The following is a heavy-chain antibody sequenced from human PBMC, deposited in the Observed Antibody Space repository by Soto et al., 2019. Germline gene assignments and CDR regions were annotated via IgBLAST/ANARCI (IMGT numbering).Heavy chain of an antibody. D-gene: IGHD3-16*01. Sequence: EVQLVESGGGLVKPGGSLRLSCTGSGFPFSAYNINWVRKAPGKGLEWVSSITVRSSHIYQPNSMKGRFTISRDDAKNSVYLQTASLRDEDTALYYCSRSPEVGVRGAYWGQGTLVTVSS. J-gene: IGHJ4*02. CDR3: SRSPEVGVRGAY. CDR2: ITVRSSHI. CDR1: GFPFSAYN. V-gene: IGHV3-21*01.